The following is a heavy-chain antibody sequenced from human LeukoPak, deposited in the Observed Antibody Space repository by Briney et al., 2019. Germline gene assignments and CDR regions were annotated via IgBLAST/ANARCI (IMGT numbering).Heavy chain of an antibody. J-gene: IGHJ4*02. CDR2: ISTTVGTT. D-gene: IGHD3-16*01. Sequence: GGSLRLSCAASGFTFNKYAMSWVRQAPGKGLEWVSGISTTVGTTFYADSVKGRFTISRDTSKNTLYLQMNSLRAEDTAVYYCAKSQAILGDFFDNWGQGTLVTVSS. V-gene: IGHV3-23*01. CDR3: AKSQAILGDFFDN. CDR1: GFTFNKYA.